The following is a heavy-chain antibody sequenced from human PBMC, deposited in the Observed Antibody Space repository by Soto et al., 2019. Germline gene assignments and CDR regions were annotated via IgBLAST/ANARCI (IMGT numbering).Heavy chain of an antibody. D-gene: IGHD3-16*01. CDR1: GGSISSYY. CDR2: IYYSGST. CDR3: ARSWGYYFDY. Sequence: QVQLQESGPGLVKPSETLSLTCTVSGGSISSYYWSWIRQPRGKGLEWIGYIYYSGSTNYNPSLKSRVTISVDTSKNQFSLKLSSVTAADTAVYYCARSWGYYFDYWGQGTLVTVSS. J-gene: IGHJ4*02. V-gene: IGHV4-59*01.